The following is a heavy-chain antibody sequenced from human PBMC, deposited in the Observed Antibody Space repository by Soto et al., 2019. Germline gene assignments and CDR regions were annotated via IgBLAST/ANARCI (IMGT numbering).Heavy chain of an antibody. Sequence: QVQLVQSGAEVKKPGSSVKVSCKASGGTFSSYAISWVRQAPGQGLEWMGGIIPIFGTANYAQKFQGRVTITAEDSTSTAYMELSSLRSEDTAVYYCARVERPMIVVDSFDYWGQGTLVTVSS. CDR1: GGTFSSYA. CDR3: ARVERPMIVVDSFDY. V-gene: IGHV1-69*12. J-gene: IGHJ4*02. CDR2: IIPIFGTA. D-gene: IGHD3-22*01.